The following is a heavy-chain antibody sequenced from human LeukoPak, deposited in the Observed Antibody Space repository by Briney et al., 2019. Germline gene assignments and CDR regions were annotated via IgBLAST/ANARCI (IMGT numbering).Heavy chain of an antibody. CDR1: GFTFSSYA. D-gene: IGHD3-9*01. Sequence: GGSLRLSCAASGFTFSSYAMSWVRQAPGKGLEWVSAISGSGGSTYYADSVKGRFTISRDNSKNTLYLQMNSLRAEDTAVYYCAEDQSGRYFDWLFPRYYFDYWGQGTLVTVSS. CDR3: AEDQSGRYFDWLFPRYYFDY. V-gene: IGHV3-23*01. J-gene: IGHJ4*02. CDR2: ISGSGGST.